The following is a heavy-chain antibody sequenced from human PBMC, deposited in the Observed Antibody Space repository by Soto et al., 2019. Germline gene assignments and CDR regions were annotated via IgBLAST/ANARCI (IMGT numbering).Heavy chain of an antibody. CDR1: VYTFTSYA. D-gene: IGHD6-19*01. CDR2: INAGNGNT. V-gene: IGHV1-3*01. CDR3: AWGRSEWLVRYYCDY. J-gene: IGHJ4*02. Sequence: QVQLVQSGAEVKKPGASVKVSCKASVYTFTSYAMHWVRQAPGQRLAWMGWINAGNGNTQYSQTFQGRVTNTMDTSASKANMELGSLRSEDTAVYYCAWGRSEWLVRYYCDYWGQGTLVTVSS.